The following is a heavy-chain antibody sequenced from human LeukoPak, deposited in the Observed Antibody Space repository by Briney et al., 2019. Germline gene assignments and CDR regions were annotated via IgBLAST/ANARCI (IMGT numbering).Heavy chain of an antibody. J-gene: IGHJ3*02. Sequence: GGSLRLSCAASGFTFSSYAMSWVRQAPGKGLEWVSAISGSGGSTYYADSVKGRFTISRDNSKNTLYLQMNSLRAEDTAVYYCARHGSGSFDAFDIWGQGTMVTVSS. D-gene: IGHD3-10*01. CDR2: ISGSGGST. CDR3: ARHGSGSFDAFDI. CDR1: GFTFSSYA. V-gene: IGHV3-23*01.